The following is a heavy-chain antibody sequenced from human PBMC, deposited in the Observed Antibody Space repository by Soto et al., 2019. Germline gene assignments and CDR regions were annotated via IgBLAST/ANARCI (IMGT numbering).Heavy chain of an antibody. CDR3: ARGRYGDY. J-gene: IGHJ4*02. CDR1: GYGFTTYG. D-gene: IGHD1-1*01. CDR2: ISAHNGNT. V-gene: IGHV1-18*01. Sequence: QVHLVQSGAEVKKPGASVKVSCKGSGYGFTTYGITWVRQAPGQGLEWMAWISAHNGNTNYAQKLQGRVTVTRDTTTRPAYVALRSRRSDDTAVYYCARGRYGDYWGQGAMVTASS.